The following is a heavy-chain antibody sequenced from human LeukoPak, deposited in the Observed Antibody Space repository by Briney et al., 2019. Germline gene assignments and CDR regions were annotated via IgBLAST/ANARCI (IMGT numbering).Heavy chain of an antibody. CDR1: GITFSSCA. CDR2: ISNTGSNT. Sequence: GGSLRLSCATSGITFSSCAVAWVRQAPGKGLEWVSSISNTGSNTYYADSVKGRFTISRDNSKNTLSLQMNSLTAEDTAVYYCAARRGYYHYMDVWGKGTTVTVSS. CDR3: AARRGYYHYMDV. V-gene: IGHV3-23*01. D-gene: IGHD3-3*01. J-gene: IGHJ6*03.